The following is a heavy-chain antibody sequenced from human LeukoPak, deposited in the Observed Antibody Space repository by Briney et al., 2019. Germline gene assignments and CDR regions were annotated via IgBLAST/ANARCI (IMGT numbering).Heavy chain of an antibody. CDR3: ARRDYDILTGYRDFDY. V-gene: IGHV3-48*03. Sequence: PPGGSLRRSCAASGFTFSRYEMNWVRQAPGTGLEWVSYISSSGSHIYYADSVKGRFTISRDNAKNSLYLQMDSLRAEDTAIYYCARRDYDILTGYRDFDYWGQGTLVTVSS. CDR2: ISSSGSHI. D-gene: IGHD3-9*01. CDR1: GFTFSRYE. J-gene: IGHJ4*02.